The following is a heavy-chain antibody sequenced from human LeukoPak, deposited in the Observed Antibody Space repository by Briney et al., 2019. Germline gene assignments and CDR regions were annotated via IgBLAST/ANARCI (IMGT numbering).Heavy chain of an antibody. D-gene: IGHD2-15*01. Sequence: PSETLSLTCTVSGGSVSRDSYYWSWIRQPPGKGLEWIGYIYYSGSTNYNPSLKSRVTISVDTSKNQFSLKLSSVTAADTAVYYCAREGCSGGSCFLNAFDIWGQGTMVTVSS. CDR3: AREGCSGGSCFLNAFDI. CDR2: IYYSGST. V-gene: IGHV4-61*01. J-gene: IGHJ3*02. CDR1: GGSVSRDSYY.